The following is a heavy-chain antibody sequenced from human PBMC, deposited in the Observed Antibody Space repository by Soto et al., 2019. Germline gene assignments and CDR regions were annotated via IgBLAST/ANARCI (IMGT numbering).Heavy chain of an antibody. CDR3: ARQASGYYYGWFDP. V-gene: IGHV4-39*01. J-gene: IGHJ5*02. Sequence: PSETMCHTRTVAEGSILDSTYYCTWKSPSPGKGLEWIGTIFYSGGTFYTPSLKSRVTMSVDTSNNQFSLKLSSVTAADTAVYYCARQASGYYYGWFDPWGQGTLVTVSS. D-gene: IGHD3-22*01. CDR2: IFYSGGT. CDR1: EGSILDSTYY.